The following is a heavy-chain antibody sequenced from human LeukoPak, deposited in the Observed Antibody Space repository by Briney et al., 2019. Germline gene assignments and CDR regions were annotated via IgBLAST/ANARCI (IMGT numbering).Heavy chain of an antibody. J-gene: IGHJ4*02. CDR2: ISSGGSAK. D-gene: IGHD1-1*01. Sequence: PTGGSLRLSCAASGFTFSSYGMNWVRQTPGKGLQWISYISSGGSAKYYADAVKGRFTISRDNAKNSLYLQMNSLRAEDTAVYYCACLRTTGTVDYWGQGTLVTVSS. CDR3: ACLRTTGTVDY. V-gene: IGHV3-48*03. CDR1: GFTFSSYG.